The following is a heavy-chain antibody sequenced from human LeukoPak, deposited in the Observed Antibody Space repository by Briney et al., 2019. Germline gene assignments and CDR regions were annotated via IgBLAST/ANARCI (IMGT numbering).Heavy chain of an antibody. Sequence: PGGSLRLSCAASGCTLSDYWMSWVRQAPGRGLAWVANIKQDGSQVQYVDSVTGRFTISRDNAKNSLSLQMNSLRAEDTAVYYCARWATSFDLWGQGSLVTVSS. D-gene: IGHD3-3*01. CDR3: ARWATSFDL. V-gene: IGHV3-7*01. J-gene: IGHJ4*02. CDR1: GCTLSDYW. CDR2: IKQDGSQV.